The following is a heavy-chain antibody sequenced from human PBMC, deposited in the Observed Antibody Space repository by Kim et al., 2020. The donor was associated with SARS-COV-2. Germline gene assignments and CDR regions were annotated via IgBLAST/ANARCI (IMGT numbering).Heavy chain of an antibody. V-gene: IGHV4-34*01. CDR3: ARATRIEGFDY. J-gene: IGHJ4*02. D-gene: IGHD2-15*01. CDR2: T. Sequence: TNYNTSLKGRVTISVDTSKSQFSLKLSSVTAADTAVYYCARATRIEGFDYWGQGTLVTVSS.